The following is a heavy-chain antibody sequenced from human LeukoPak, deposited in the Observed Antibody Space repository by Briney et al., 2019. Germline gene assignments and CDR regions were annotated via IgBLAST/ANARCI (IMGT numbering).Heavy chain of an antibody. CDR3: ARGVEPLAANTLAY. V-gene: IGHV3-74*01. CDR1: GFSFSNSW. CDR2: ISSDGTTT. D-gene: IGHD1-14*01. Sequence: PGGSLRLSCAASGFSFSNSWMHWVRQAPGKGLVWVSRISSDGTTTYYADSVKGRFTISRDNAKNTLFLQMNSLRPEDTALYYCARGVEPLAANTLAYWGQGTLVTVSS. J-gene: IGHJ4*02.